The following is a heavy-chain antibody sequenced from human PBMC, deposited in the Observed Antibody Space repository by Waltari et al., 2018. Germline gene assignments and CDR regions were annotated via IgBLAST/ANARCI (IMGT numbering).Heavy chain of an antibody. CDR1: GFTFSTAW. D-gene: IGHD6-13*01. CDR2: IKSKTDGGTT. CDR3: TTGVAAAGTEIYYYYMDV. V-gene: IGHV3-15*01. Sequence: EVQLVESGGGLVKPGGSLRLSCAASGFTFSTAWMSWVRQAPGKGLGWVGRIKSKTDGGTTDYAAPVKGRFTISRDDSKNTLYLQMNSLKTEDTAVYYCTTGVAAAGTEIYYYYMDVWGKGTTVTVSS. J-gene: IGHJ6*03.